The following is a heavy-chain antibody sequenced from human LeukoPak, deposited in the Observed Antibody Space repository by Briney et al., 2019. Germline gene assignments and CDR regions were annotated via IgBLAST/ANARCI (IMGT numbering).Heavy chain of an antibody. CDR1: GSPFRSYA. J-gene: IGHJ4*02. V-gene: IGHV3-30-3*01. CDR3: ANQYSSGWYGDYFDY. CDR2: ISYDGSNK. D-gene: IGHD6-19*01. Sequence: TGGSLRLSCAAPGSPFRSYAMTWVRRAPGKGLGWGEVISYDGSNKYYADSVKGRFTISRDNSKNTLYLQMNSLRAEDTAVYYCANQYSSGWYGDYFDYWGQGTLVTVSS.